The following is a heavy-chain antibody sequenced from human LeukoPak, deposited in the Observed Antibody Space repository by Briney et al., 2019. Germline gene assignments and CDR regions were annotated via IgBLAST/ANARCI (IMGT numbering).Heavy chain of an antibody. CDR2: INAGNGNT. J-gene: IGHJ4*02. CDR3: ARVWVDLIVVVITDFDY. Sequence: ASVKVSCKASGYTFTSYAMHWVRQAPGQRLEWMGWINAGNGNTKYSQKFQGRVTITRDTSASTAYMELRSLRSDDTAVYYCARVWVDLIVVVITDFDYWGQGTLVTVSS. CDR1: GYTFTSYA. V-gene: IGHV1-3*01. D-gene: IGHD3-22*01.